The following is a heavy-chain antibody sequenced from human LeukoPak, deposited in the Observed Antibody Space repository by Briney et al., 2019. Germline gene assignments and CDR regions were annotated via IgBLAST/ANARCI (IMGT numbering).Heavy chain of an antibody. CDR3: ARAWGRDGYNYDY. J-gene: IGHJ4*02. D-gene: IGHD5-24*01. Sequence: SQTLSLTCTVSGGSISSGSYYWSWIRQPAGKGLEWIGRIYTSGSTNYNPSLKSRVTISVDTSKNQFSLKLSSVTAADTAVYYCARAWGRDGYNYDYWGQGTLVTVCS. CDR1: GGSISSGSYY. V-gene: IGHV4-61*02. CDR2: IYTSGST.